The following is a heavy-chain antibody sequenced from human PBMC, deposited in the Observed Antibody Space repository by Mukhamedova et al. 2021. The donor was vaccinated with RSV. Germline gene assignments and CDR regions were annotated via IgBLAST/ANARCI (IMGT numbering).Heavy chain of an antibody. J-gene: IGHJ4*02. Sequence: GLEWVSSISSSSYIYYADSVKGRFTISRDNAKNSLYLQMNSLRAEDTAVYYCAREDYYYGSGSYPDYWGQGTLVTVSS. D-gene: IGHD3-10*01. V-gene: IGHV3-69-1*01. CDR2: ISSSSYI. CDR3: AREDYYYGSGSYPDY.